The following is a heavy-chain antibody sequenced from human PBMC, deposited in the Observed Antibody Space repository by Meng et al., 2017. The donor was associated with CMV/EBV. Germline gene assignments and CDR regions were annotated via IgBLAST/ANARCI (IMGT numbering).Heavy chain of an antibody. V-gene: IGHV3-9*01. J-gene: IGHJ6*02. CDR1: GFTFDDYA. CDR3: AGDSGRGYCSGGSCYNPD. D-gene: IGHD2-15*01. CDR2: ISWNSGSI. Sequence: GGSLRLSCAASGFTFDDYAMHWVRQAPGKGLEWVSGISWNSGSIGYADSVKGRFTISRDNAKNSLYLQMNSLRAEDTAVYYCAGDSGRGYCSGGSCYNPDWGQGTTVTVSS.